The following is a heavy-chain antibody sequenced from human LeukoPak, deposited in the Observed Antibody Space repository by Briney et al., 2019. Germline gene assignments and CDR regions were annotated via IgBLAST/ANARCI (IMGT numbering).Heavy chain of an antibody. J-gene: IGHJ4*02. CDR3: AKGPYSTGWDLDY. Sequence: GGSLRLSCAASGFTFDDYGMSWVRQAPGKGLEWVSGINWNGGSTGYADSVKGRFTISRDNAKNSLYLQMNSLRAEDTAFYYCAKGPYSTGWDLDYWGLGTLVTVSS. CDR1: GFTFDDYG. D-gene: IGHD6-19*01. CDR2: INWNGGST. V-gene: IGHV3-20*04.